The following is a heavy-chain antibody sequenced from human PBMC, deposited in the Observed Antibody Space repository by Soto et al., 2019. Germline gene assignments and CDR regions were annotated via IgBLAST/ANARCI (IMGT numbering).Heavy chain of an antibody. CDR3: ARAGSSSWSYYYYGMDV. D-gene: IGHD6-13*01. Sequence: ASVKVSCKASGYTFTSYAMHWVRQAPGQRLEWMGWINAGNGNTKYSQKFQGRVTITRDTSASTAYMELSSLRSEDTAVYYCARAGSSSWSYYYYGMDVWGQGTTVIVSS. CDR1: GYTFTSYA. CDR2: INAGNGNT. V-gene: IGHV1-3*01. J-gene: IGHJ6*02.